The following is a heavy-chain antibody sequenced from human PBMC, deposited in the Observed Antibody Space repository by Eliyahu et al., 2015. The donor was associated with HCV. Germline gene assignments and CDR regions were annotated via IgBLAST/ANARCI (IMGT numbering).Heavy chain of an antibody. J-gene: IGHJ4*02. CDR1: GFPFSVYW. V-gene: IGHV3-7*01. CDR2: IQQDGNYR. D-gene: IGHD3-9*01. CDR3: ATSVSGYFNY. Sequence: EVQLVESGGGLVQPGGSLRLSCVTSGFPFSVYWMSWVPQTPGKGLEWVANIQQDGNYRYYVDSLKARFTVSRDNANSSLFLQMDSLRVEDTAVYYCATSVSGYFNYWGRGTLVTVSS.